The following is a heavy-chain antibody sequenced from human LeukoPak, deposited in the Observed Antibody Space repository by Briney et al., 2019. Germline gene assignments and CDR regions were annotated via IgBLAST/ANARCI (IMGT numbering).Heavy chain of an antibody. CDR3: ARVRGQVGDY. Sequence: ASVKVSCKASGYTFTGYYMHWVRQGPGQGLEWMGWISAYNVNTNYAQKLQGRVTMTTDTSTSTAYMELRSLRSDDTAVYYCARVRGQVGDYWGQGTLVTVSS. CDR2: ISAYNVNT. J-gene: IGHJ4*02. CDR1: GYTFTGYY. V-gene: IGHV1-18*04.